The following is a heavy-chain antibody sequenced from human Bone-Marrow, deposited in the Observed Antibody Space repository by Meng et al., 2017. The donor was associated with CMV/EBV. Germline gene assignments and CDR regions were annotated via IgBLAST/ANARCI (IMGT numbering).Heavy chain of an antibody. CDR1: GFTVSSNY. J-gene: IGHJ4*02. D-gene: IGHD4-11*01. CDR2: IYSGGST. V-gene: IGHV3-53*01. Sequence: ETLSLTCAAPGFTVSSNYMSWVRQAPGKGLEWVSVIYSGGSTYYADSVKGRFTISRDNSKNTLYLQMNSLRAEDTDVYYCARGPYYSYFDYWGQGTLVTVSS. CDR3: ARGPYYSYFDY.